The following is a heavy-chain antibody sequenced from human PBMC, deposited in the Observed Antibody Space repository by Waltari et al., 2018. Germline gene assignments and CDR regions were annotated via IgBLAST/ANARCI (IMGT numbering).Heavy chain of an antibody. CDR1: GYTLTELS. CDR2: FDPEDGET. J-gene: IGHJ4*02. Sequence: QVQLVQSGAEVKKPGASVKVSCKVSGYTLTELSMHWVRQAPGKGLEWMGGFDPEDGETSYAQKFQGRVTMTEDTSTDTAYMELSSLRSEDTAVYYCATDPLSGYYDSSGYPHWGQGTLVTVSS. V-gene: IGHV1-24*01. D-gene: IGHD3-22*01. CDR3: ATDPLSGYYDSSGYPH.